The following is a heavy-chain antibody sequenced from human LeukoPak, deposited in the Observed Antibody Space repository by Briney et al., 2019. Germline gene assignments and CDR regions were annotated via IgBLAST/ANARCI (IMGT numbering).Heavy chain of an antibody. CDR1: GGSISSGSYY. J-gene: IGHJ6*03. V-gene: IGHV4-61*02. CDR2: IYTSGST. Sequence: SETLSLTCTVSGGSISSGSYYWSWIRQPAGKGLEWIGRIYTSGSTNYNPSLKSRVTISVDTSENQFSLKLSSVTAADTAVYYCARGWAHYDILTGNYYYYYMDVWGKGTTVTASS. CDR3: ARGWAHYDILTGNYYYYYMDV. D-gene: IGHD3-9*01.